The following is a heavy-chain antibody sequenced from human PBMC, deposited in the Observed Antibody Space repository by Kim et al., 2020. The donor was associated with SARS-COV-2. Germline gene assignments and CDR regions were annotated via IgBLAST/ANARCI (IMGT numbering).Heavy chain of an antibody. Sequence: YPEPVKGRFTIARNDSKNTLYLQMNSLKAEDKAVYYCTTFANSSSWYFGYWGQGTLVTVSS. V-gene: IGHV3-15*01. D-gene: IGHD6-13*01. CDR3: TTFANSSSWYFGY. J-gene: IGHJ4*02.